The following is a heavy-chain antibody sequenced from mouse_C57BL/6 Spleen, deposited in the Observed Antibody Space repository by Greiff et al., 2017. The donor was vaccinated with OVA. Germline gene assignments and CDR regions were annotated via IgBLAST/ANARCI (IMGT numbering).Heavy chain of an antibody. D-gene: IGHD1-1*02. CDR3: AQGSGTLFAY. V-gene: IGHV1-26*01. J-gene: IGHJ3*01. CDR1: GYTFTDYY. CDR2: INPNNGGT. Sequence: EVQLQQSGPELVKPGASVKISCKASGYTFTDYYMNWVKQSHGKSLEWIGDINPNNGGTSYNQKFKGKATLTVDKSSSTAYMELRSLTSEDSAVYYCAQGSGTLFAYWGQGTLVTVSA.